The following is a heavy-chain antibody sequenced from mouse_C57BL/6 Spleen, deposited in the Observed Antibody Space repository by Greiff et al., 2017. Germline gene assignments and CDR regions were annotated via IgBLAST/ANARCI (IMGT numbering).Heavy chain of an antibody. V-gene: IGHV3-6*01. CDR2: ISYDGSN. D-gene: IGHD2-4*01. CDR3: ARDHYDYDGAWFAY. CDR1: GYSITSGYY. J-gene: IGHJ3*01. Sequence: EVKVEESGPGLVKPSQSLSLTCSVTGYSITSGYYWNWIRQFPGNKLEWMGYISYDGSNNYNPSLKNRISITRDTSKNQFFLKLNSVTTEDTATYYCARDHYDYDGAWFAYWGQGTLVTVSA.